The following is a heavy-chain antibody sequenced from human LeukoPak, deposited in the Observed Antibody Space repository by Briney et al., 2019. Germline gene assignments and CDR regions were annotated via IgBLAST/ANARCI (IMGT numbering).Heavy chain of an antibody. CDR1: GFTFSSYE. D-gene: IGHD6-13*01. Sequence: QSGGSLRLSCAASGFTFSSYEMNWVRQAPGKGLEWDSYISSSGSTIYYADSVKGRFTISRDNAKNSLYPQMNSLRAEDTAVYYCARDDASLGSSSWPLTKSYYYYGMDVWGQGTTVTVSS. CDR3: ARDDASLGSSSWPLTKSYYYYGMDV. CDR2: ISSSGSTI. J-gene: IGHJ6*02. V-gene: IGHV3-48*03.